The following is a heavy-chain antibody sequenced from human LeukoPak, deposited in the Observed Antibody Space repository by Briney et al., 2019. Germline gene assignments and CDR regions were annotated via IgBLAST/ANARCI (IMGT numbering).Heavy chain of an antibody. CDR2: ITTGGPNT. J-gene: IGHJ6*02. V-gene: IGHV3-23*01. CDR1: GFTFSSYT. CDR3: AKEAAAPSYYYYGLDV. Sequence: GGSLRLSCTASGFTFSSYTMSWVRQAPGKGLKWVSTITTGGPNTYYADSVKGRFTISRDNSKNMLYLQLNNLRAEDTAMYYCAKEAAAPSYYYYGLDVWGQGTTVTVSS. D-gene: IGHD6-13*01.